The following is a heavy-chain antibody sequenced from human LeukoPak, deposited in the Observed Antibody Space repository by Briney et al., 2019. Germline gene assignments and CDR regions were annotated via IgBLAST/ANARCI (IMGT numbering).Heavy chain of an antibody. CDR2: ISYSGSTS. V-gene: IGHV4-31*03. D-gene: IGHD6-13*01. Sequence: RSSETLSLTCNVSGDSISSGGNFWTWIRQHPGKGLEWVGYISYSGSTSYYNPSLKSRLTISVDTSKNHFSLKLNSVTAADTAVYYCARADSSSWYWRLDYWGQGTLVTVSS. CDR1: GDSISSGGNF. J-gene: IGHJ4*02. CDR3: ARADSSSWYWRLDY.